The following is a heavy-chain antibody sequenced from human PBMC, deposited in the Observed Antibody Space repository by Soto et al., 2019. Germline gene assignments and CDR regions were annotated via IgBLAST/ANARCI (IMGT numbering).Heavy chain of an antibody. CDR3: ARVEAIAARWLNYYYYYYMDV. D-gene: IGHD6-6*01. CDR2: INHSGST. Sequence: QVQLQQWGAGLLKPSETLSLTCAVYGGSFSGYYWSWIRQPPGKGLEWIGEINHSGSTNYNPSLNSRVTISVDTSKNQFPRKLSSVTAADTAVYYCARVEAIAARWLNYYYYYYMDVWGKGTTVTVSS. CDR1: GGSFSGYY. J-gene: IGHJ6*03. V-gene: IGHV4-34*01.